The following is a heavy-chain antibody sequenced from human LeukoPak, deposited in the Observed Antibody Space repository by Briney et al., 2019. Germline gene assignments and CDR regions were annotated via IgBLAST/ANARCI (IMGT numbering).Heavy chain of an antibody. V-gene: IGHV4-39*01. CDR2: IYYSGRA. J-gene: IGHJ1*01. Sequence: SETLSLTCSMSGDSISRSDSYWDWIRQPPGKRLEWIGTIYYSGRAYYSPSLKSRVTMSVDTSSNQFSLNLRSVTAADTAVYYCARRRYFDGSGYLEWGQGTLLSVSS. CDR1: GDSISRSDSY. D-gene: IGHD3-22*01. CDR3: ARRRYFDGSGYLE.